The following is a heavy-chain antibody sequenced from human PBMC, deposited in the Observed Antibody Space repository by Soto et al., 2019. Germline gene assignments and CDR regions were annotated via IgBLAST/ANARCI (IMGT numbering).Heavy chain of an antibody. D-gene: IGHD3-10*01. CDR3: ARGARRGNLYYYYYGMDV. CDR1: GFTVSSNY. V-gene: IGHV3-53*01. CDR2: IYSGGST. J-gene: IGHJ6*02. Sequence: GGSLRLSCAASGFTVSSNYMSWVRQAPGKGLEWVSVIYSGGSTYYTDSVKGRFTISRDNSKNTLYLQMNSLRAEDTAVYYCARGARRGNLYYYYYGMDVWGQGTTVTVSS.